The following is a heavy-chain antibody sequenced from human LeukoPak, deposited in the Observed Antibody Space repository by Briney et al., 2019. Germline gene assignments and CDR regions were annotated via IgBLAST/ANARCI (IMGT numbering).Heavy chain of an antibody. Sequence: SQTLSLTCTVSGGSISSGGYYWSWIRQHPGEGLEWIGYIYYSGSTYYNPSLKSRVTISVDTSKNQFSLKLSSVTAADTAVYYCARGQLWLRGFYYYYYGMDVWGQGTTVTVSS. J-gene: IGHJ6*02. CDR1: GGSISSGGYY. V-gene: IGHV4-31*03. D-gene: IGHD5-18*01. CDR3: ARGQLWLRGFYYYYYGMDV. CDR2: IYYSGST.